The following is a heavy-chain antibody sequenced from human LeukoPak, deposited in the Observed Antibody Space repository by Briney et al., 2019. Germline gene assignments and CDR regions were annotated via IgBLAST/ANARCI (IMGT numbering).Heavy chain of an antibody. CDR1: GFTFSSYA. D-gene: IGHD3-9*01. V-gene: IGHV3-23*01. J-gene: IGHJ3*02. Sequence: GGSLRLSCAASGFTFSSYAMSWVRQAPGKGLEWVSAISGSGGSTYYADSVKGRFTISRDNSKNTLYLQMNSLRAEDTAVYYCARVARYYDILTGYYLGAFDIWGQGTMVTVSS. CDR3: ARVARYYDILTGYYLGAFDI. CDR2: ISGSGGST.